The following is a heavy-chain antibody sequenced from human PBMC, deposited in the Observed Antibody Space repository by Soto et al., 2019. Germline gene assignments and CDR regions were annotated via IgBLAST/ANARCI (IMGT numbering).Heavy chain of an antibody. V-gene: IGHV2-5*02. Sequence: QITLKESGPTLVKPTQTLTLTCTFSGFSLSRSGVGVGWIRQPPGKALEWLALIFWDDDKRYSPSLKSRLTITKDTSKNQVVLTMINMDPVDTATYYCAHRLFLCFGGYDALDIWGQGTMVTVSS. CDR2: IFWDDDK. CDR1: GFSLSRSGVG. D-gene: IGHD3-10*01. J-gene: IGHJ3*02. CDR3: AHRLFLCFGGYDALDI.